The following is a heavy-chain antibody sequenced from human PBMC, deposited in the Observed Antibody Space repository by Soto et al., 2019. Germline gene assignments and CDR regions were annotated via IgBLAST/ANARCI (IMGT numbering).Heavy chain of an antibody. CDR1: GGSISSSSYY. CDR2: VYYGGST. J-gene: IGHJ4*02. V-gene: IGHV4-39*01. CDR3: ARGRTYYDFWSGYLV. D-gene: IGHD3-3*01. Sequence: SETLSLTSTVSGGSISSSSYYWGWIRQPPGKGLEWIGNVYYGGSTYYNPSLKSRVTISVETSKSQFSLKLSSVTAADTAVYYCARGRTYYDFWSGYLVWGQGTLVTVSS.